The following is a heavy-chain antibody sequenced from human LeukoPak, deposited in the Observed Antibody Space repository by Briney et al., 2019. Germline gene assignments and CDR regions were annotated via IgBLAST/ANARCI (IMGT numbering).Heavy chain of an antibody. CDR2: ISDSGGS. D-gene: IGHD6-13*01. J-gene: IGHJ4*02. CDR3: ARVPAAGTGPDY. CDR1: GGSVSSGISY. Sequence: PSETLSLTCSVSGGSVSSGISYWSWIRQPPGEGLEWIAYISDSGGSDYNPSLRGRVTISLDTSKNQFFLRLTSVAAAGTAVYDCARVPAAGTGPDYWGQGTRVTVSS. V-gene: IGHV4-61*01.